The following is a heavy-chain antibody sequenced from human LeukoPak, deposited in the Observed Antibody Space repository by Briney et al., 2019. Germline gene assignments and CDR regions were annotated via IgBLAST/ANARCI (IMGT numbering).Heavy chain of an antibody. J-gene: IGHJ4*02. D-gene: IGHD3-16*02. CDR1: GGSFSGYY. CDR2: INHSGST. Sequence: SETLSLTCAVYGGSFSGYYWSWIRQPPGKGLEWIGEINHSGSTNYNPSLESRVTISGDSPKNLFSLKLSSATAADTAVYYCARAHVWGSYRLYYFDYWGQGTLVTVSS. CDR3: ARAHVWGSYRLYYFDY. V-gene: IGHV4-34*01.